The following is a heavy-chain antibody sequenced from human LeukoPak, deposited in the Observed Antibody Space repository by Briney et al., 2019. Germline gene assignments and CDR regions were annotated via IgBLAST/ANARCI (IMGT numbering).Heavy chain of an antibody. J-gene: IGHJ4*02. Sequence: VASVKVSCKASGGTFSSYAISWVRQAPGQGLEWMGGIIPIFGTANYAQKFQGRVTITADESTSTAYMELSSLRSEDTAVYYCASDCSGGSCSSDYWGQGTLVTVSS. CDR2: IIPIFGTA. CDR3: ASDCSGGSCSSDY. D-gene: IGHD2-15*01. CDR1: GGTFSSYA. V-gene: IGHV1-69*01.